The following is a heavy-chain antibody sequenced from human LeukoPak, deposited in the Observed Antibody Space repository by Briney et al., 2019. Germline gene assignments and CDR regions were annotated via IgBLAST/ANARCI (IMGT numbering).Heavy chain of an antibody. V-gene: IGHV4-59*08. CDR1: GGSISSYY. CDR2: IYYSGST. J-gene: IGHJ5*02. CDR3: ARLTGDVNWFDP. D-gene: IGHD7-27*01. Sequence: SETLSLTCTVSGGSISSYYWSWIRQPPGKGLEWIGYIYYSGSTNYNPSLKSRVTISVDTSKNQFSLKLSSVTAADTAVYYCARLTGDVNWFDPWGQGTLVTVSS.